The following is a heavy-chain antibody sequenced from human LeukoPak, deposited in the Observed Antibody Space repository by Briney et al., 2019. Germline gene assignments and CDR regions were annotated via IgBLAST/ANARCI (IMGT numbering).Heavy chain of an antibody. CDR3: ARFGVYYDMDV. V-gene: IGHV4-59*01. Sequence: SETLSLTCTVPGGSISGNYWTWTRQPPGKGLEWTGQIHYSGKADYNPSLRSRITISVDTSKNQMFLKVSSVTAADTAVYYCARFGVYYDMDVWGQGTTVTVSS. J-gene: IGHJ6*02. D-gene: IGHD3-3*01. CDR2: IHYSGKA. CDR1: GGSISGNY.